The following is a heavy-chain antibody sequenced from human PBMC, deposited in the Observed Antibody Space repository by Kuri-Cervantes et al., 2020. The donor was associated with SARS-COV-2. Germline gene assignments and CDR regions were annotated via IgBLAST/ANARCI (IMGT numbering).Heavy chain of an antibody. CDR1: GFTFSSYA. J-gene: IGHJ4*02. CDR2: ISYDGSNK. V-gene: IGHV3-30-3*01. D-gene: IGHD2-15*01. CDR3: AYSYGVEAVDFDY. Sequence: GESLKISCAASGFTFSSYAMHWVRQAPGKGLEWVAVISYDGSNKYYADSVKGRFTISRDNSKNTLYLQMNSLRAEDTAVYYCAYSYGVEAVDFDYWGQGTLVTVSS.